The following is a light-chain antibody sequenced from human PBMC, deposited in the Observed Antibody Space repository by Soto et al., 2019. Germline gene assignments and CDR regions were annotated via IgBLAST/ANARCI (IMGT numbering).Light chain of an antibody. J-gene: IGKJ2*01. V-gene: IGKV3-15*01. CDR3: QQYNNWPPYT. CDR2: GAS. Sequence: EIVLTQSPGTLSLSPGERATLSCRASQSVGSDLAWYQQKPGQAPRLVIYGASTRATGIPARFSGSGSGTEFTLTISSLQSEDYAVYYCQQYNNWPPYTFGQGTKVDIK. CDR1: QSVGSD.